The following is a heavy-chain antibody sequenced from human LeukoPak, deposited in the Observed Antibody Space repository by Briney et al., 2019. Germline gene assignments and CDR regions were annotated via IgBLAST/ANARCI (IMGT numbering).Heavy chain of an antibody. V-gene: IGHV3-7*01. CDR1: GFTFSSFW. CDR2: IKQDGSEK. Sequence: GGSLRLSCAASGFTFSSFWMSWVRQAPGKGLEWVANIKQDGSEKYYVDSVEGRFTISRDNAKNSLYLQMNSLRTGDTAVYFCARVLGYCTSNSCQKRGWFDPWGQGTLVTVSS. J-gene: IGHJ5*02. CDR3: ARVLGYCTSNSCQKRGWFDP. D-gene: IGHD2-2*01.